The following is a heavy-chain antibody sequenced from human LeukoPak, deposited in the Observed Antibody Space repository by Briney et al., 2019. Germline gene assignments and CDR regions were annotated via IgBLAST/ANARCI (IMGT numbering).Heavy chain of an antibody. CDR1: GGTFSSYA. CDR2: IIPIFHTS. V-gene: IGHV1-69*13. D-gene: IGHD3-10*01. Sequence: ASVKVSCKASGGTFSSYAFSWVRQAPGQGLEWMGGIIPIFHTSYYPQKFQGRVTITADESTSTVYMDLSSLRSEDTAVYYCAKMSESYFVRIDYWGQGTLVTVS. CDR3: AKMSESYFVRIDY. J-gene: IGHJ4*02.